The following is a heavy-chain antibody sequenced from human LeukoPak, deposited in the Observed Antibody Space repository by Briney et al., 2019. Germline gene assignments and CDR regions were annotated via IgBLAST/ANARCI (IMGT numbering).Heavy chain of an antibody. CDR3: ARDSRWTRSFHY. Sequence: NPSETLSLPRALSGRFIQRGGYYWRWIRQHPGKGLEWIGYIYHSGSTYYNPSLKSRVTISVDTSKNQFSLKLSSVTAADTAVYFCARDSRWTRSFHYWGEVTLVTVPS. D-gene: IGHD3/OR15-3a*01. V-gene: IGHV4-31*11. CDR1: GRFIQRGGYY. CDR2: IYHSGST. J-gene: IGHJ4*02.